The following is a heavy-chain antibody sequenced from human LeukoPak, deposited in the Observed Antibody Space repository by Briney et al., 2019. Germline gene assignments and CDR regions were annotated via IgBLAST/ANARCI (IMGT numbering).Heavy chain of an antibody. J-gene: IGHJ4*02. CDR3: ARYTSGSFDY. CDR2: IYYTGST. V-gene: IGHV4-59*12. CDR1: GGSISSYY. D-gene: IGHD6-19*01. Sequence: PSETLSLTCTVSGGSISSYYWSWIRQPPGKGLEWIGYIYYTGSTDYNPSLKSRVTMSVDTSNNQFSLRLMSVTAADTAVYYCARYTSGSFDYWGQGTLVTVSS.